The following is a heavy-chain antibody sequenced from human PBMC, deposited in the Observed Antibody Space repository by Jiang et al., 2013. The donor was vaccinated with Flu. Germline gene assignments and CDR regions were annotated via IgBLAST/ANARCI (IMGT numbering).Heavy chain of an antibody. CDR3: ANDPYSDLLGGMDV. CDR2: ISGSGGST. D-gene: IGHD2-21*01. V-gene: IGHV3-23*01. Sequence: SAISGSGGSTILRRLREGPVHHSPRDNSKNTLYLQMNSLRAEDTAVYYCANDPYSDLLGGMDVWGQGTTVTVSS. J-gene: IGHJ6*02.